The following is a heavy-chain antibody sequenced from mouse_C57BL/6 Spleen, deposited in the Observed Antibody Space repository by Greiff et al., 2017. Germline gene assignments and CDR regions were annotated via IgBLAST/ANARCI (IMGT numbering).Heavy chain of an antibody. D-gene: IGHD2-3*01. J-gene: IGHJ3*01. CDR1: GYTFTDYE. CDR3: TRDGKAFAY. V-gene: IGHV1-15*01. CDR2: IDPETGGT. Sequence: QVHVKQSGAELVRPGASVTLSCKASGYTFTDYEMHWVKQTPVHGLEWIGAIDPETGGTAYNQKFKGKAILTADKSSSTAYMELRSLTSEDSAVYYCTRDGKAFAYWGQGTLVTVSA.